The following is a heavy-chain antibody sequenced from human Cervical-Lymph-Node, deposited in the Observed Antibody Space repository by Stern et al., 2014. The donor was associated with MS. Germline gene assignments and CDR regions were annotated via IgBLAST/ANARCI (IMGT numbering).Heavy chain of an antibody. Sequence: QLVESGPEVKKPGTSVKGSCKASGFTFTSSAVQWVRQARGQRLEWIGWIVVGSGNTNYAQKFQERVTITRDMSTSTAYMELSSLRSEDTAVYYCAAHYYDSSGYYYWGQGTLVTVSS. D-gene: IGHD3-22*01. CDR2: IVVGSGNT. V-gene: IGHV1-58*01. J-gene: IGHJ4*02. CDR1: GFTFTSSA. CDR3: AAHYYDSSGYYY.